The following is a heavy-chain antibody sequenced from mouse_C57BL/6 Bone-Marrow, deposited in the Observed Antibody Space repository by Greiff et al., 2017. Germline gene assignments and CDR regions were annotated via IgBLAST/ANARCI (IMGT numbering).Heavy chain of an antibody. CDR3: ARTYYSNSMDY. J-gene: IGHJ4*01. CDR2: INDDGSST. V-gene: IGHV5-16*01. D-gene: IGHD2-5*01. CDR1: GFTFSDYY. Sequence: EVKVVESEGGLVQPGSSMKLSCTASGFTFSDYYMAWVRQVPEKGLEWVANINDDGSSTYYLDSLKSRFIISRDNAKNILYLQMSSQKSEDTATYYCARTYYSNSMDYWGQGTSVTVSS.